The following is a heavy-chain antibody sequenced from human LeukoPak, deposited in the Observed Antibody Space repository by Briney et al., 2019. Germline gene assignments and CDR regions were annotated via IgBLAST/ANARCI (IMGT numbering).Heavy chain of an antibody. J-gene: IGHJ4*02. Sequence: GASVKVSCKASGGTFSSYAISWVRQAPGQGLEWMGRIIPILGIANYAQKFQGRVTITADKSTSTAYMELSSLRSEDTAVYYCARGITMVRGALQYYFDYWGQGTLVTVSS. CDR1: GGTFSSYA. V-gene: IGHV1-69*04. D-gene: IGHD3-10*01. CDR3: ARGITMVRGALQYYFDY. CDR2: IIPILGIA.